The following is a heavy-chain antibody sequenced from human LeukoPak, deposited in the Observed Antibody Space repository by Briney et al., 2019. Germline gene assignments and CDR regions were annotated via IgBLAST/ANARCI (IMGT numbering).Heavy chain of an antibody. CDR1: GGSFSGYY. D-gene: IGHD6-19*01. CDR3: ASRIAVAGDYYYYGMDV. V-gene: IGHV4-34*01. J-gene: IGHJ6*02. CDR2: INHSGST. Sequence: SETLSLTCAVYGGSFSGYYWSRIRQPPGKGLEWIGEINHSGSTNYNPSLKSRVTISVDTSKNQFSLKLSSVTAADTAVYYCASRIAVAGDYYYYGMDVWGQGTTVTVS.